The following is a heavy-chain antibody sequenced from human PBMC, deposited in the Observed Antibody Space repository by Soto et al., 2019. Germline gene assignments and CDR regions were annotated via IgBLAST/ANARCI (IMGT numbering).Heavy chain of an antibody. V-gene: IGHV4-30-2*01. CDR3: ARARPPIFQLADFWWFDP. Sequence: PSETLSLTCAVSGGSISSGGYSWSWIRQPPGKGLEWIGYIYHSGSTYYNPSLKSRVTISVDRSKNQFSLKLSSVPAADTAVYYCARARPPIFQLADFWWFDPWGQGTLVTVSS. J-gene: IGHJ5*02. D-gene: IGHD3-3*01. CDR1: GGSISSGGYS. CDR2: IYHSGST.